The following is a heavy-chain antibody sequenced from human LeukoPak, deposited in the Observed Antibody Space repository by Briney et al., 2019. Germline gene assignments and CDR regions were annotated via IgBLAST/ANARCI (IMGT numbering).Heavy chain of an antibody. J-gene: IGHJ4*02. CDR3: ARALGSSSWYYFDY. Sequence: SETLSLTCPVSGGSISSYYWSWIRQPPGKGLEWIGYIYYSGSTNYNPSLKSRVTISVDTSKNQFSLKLSSVTAADTAVYYCARALGSSSWYYFDYWGQGTLVTVSS. D-gene: IGHD6-13*01. CDR2: IYYSGST. V-gene: IGHV4-59*01. CDR1: GGSISSYY.